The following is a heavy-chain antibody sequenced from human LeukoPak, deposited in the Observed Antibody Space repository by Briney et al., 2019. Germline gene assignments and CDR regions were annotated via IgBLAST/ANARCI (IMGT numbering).Heavy chain of an antibody. Sequence: PGGSLRLSCAASGFTFSGYAMSWVRLTPGKGLEWVSAISGSGGSTYYADSVKGRFTISRDNSKNTLYLQMNSLRAEDTAVYYCAKVRTSIYSSSWYVLDYWGQGTLVTASS. CDR2: ISGSGGST. CDR1: GFTFSGYA. CDR3: AKVRTSIYSSSWYVLDY. D-gene: IGHD6-13*01. V-gene: IGHV3-23*01. J-gene: IGHJ4*02.